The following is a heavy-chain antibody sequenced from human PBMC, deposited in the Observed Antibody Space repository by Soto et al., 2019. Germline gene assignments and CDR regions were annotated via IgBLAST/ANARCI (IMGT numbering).Heavy chain of an antibody. CDR2: ISWNSGNL. Sequence: ESWGGLVQPGRSLRLSCAASGFTFDDYAMHWVRQGPGKGLEWVSSISWNSGNLGYADSVKGRFTISRDNAKNSLYLQMNSLRGEDTALYYCAKGASTTVFAFNDYWGQGTLVTVSS. CDR1: GFTFDDYA. V-gene: IGHV3-9*01. J-gene: IGHJ4*02. CDR3: AKGASTTVFAFNDY. D-gene: IGHD4-17*01.